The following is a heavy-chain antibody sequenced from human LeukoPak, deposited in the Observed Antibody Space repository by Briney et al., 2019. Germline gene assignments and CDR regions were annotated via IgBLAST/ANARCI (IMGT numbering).Heavy chain of an antibody. J-gene: IGHJ4*02. CDR1: GFTFSSYE. Sequence: GSLRLSCAASGFTFSSYEMNWVRQGPGKWLEWVSAISVSGNTYHADSVKGRFTISRDSSKNTLYLQMNSLRAGDAAVYYCAKAPVTTCSGAYCYPFDYWSQGTLVTVSS. CDR2: ISVSGNT. V-gene: IGHV3-23*01. CDR3: AKAPVTTCSGAYCYPFDY. D-gene: IGHD2-15*01.